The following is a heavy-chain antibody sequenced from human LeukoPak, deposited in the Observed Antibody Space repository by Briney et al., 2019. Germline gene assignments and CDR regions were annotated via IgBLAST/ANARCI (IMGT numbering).Heavy chain of an antibody. CDR2: IYYSGST. CDR3: ARDPLYDSSGYYAGFDY. D-gene: IGHD3-22*01. J-gene: IGHJ4*02. CDR1: GGSISSSSYY. V-gene: IGHV4-39*07. Sequence: PSETLSLTCTVSGGSISSSSYYWGWIRQPPGKGLEWIGSIYYSGSTYYNPSLKSRVTISVDRSKNQFSLILRSVTAADTAVYYCARDPLYDSSGYYAGFDYWGQGTLVTVSS.